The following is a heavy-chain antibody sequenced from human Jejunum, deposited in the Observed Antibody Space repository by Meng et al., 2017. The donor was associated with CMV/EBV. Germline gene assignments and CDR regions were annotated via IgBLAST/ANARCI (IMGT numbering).Heavy chain of an antibody. CDR1: GFTFSSYW. CDR3: AKYNYGIDY. CDR2: IKTDGSDK. D-gene: IGHD5-18*01. J-gene: IGHJ4*02. Sequence: EMQLVESGGGLVQAGGSLRRSCAASGFTFSSYWMTWVRQAPGKGLEWVANIKTDGSDKNYVDSVKGRFTISRDNAQNSLYLQMNSLRAEDTAVYYCAKYNYGIDYWGQGTLVTVSS. V-gene: IGHV3-7*02.